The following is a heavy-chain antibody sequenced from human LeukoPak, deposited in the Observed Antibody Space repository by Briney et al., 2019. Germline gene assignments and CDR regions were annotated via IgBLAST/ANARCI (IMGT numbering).Heavy chain of an antibody. Sequence: PSETLSLTCTVSGGSISSYYWSWIRQPPGKGLEWIGYIYYSGSTNYNPSLKSRVTISVDTSKNQFSLKLSSVTAADTAVYYCAGTYYDILTGYSPPYYFDYWGQGTLVTVSS. CDR1: GGSISSYY. V-gene: IGHV4-59*01. CDR3: AGTYYDILTGYSPPYYFDY. CDR2: IYYSGST. J-gene: IGHJ4*02. D-gene: IGHD3-9*01.